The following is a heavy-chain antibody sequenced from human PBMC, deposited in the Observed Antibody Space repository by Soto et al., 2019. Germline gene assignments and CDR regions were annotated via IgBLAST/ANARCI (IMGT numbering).Heavy chain of an antibody. D-gene: IGHD2-2*01. CDR3: AREGVSDCSSTSCLKWFDP. CDR2: INQDGSEK. CDR1: GFTFSRNW. V-gene: IGHV3-7*03. Sequence: PGGSLRLSCAASGFTFSRNWMSWVRQAPGKGLEWVADINQDGSEKYYVDSVKGRFTISRDNAKNSLYLQMNSLRGEDTAVYYCAREGVSDCSSTSCLKWFDPWGQGTLVTVSS. J-gene: IGHJ5*02.